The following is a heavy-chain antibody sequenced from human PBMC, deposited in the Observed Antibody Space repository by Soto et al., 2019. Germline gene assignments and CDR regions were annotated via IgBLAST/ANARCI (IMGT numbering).Heavy chain of an antibody. CDR3: ARDQDIVALPGYDAFDI. CDR2: IWYDGSNK. V-gene: IGHV3-33*01. J-gene: IGHJ3*02. CDR1: GFTFSSYG. D-gene: IGHD5-12*01. Sequence: QPGGSLRLSCAASGFTFSSYGMHWVRQAPDKGLEWVAVIWYDGSNKYYADSVKGRFTISRDNSKNTLYLQMNSLRAEDTAVYYCARDQDIVALPGYDAFDIWGQGTMVTVSS.